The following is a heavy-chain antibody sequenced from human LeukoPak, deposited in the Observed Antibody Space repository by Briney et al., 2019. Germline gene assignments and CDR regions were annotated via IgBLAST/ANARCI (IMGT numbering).Heavy chain of an antibody. CDR2: ISSSGSTV. Sequence: GGSLRLSCAASGFTFSSYSMNWVRQAPGKGLEWVSYISSSGSTVDYADSVKGRFTISRDNAKNSLYLQMNSLRAEDTAVYYCAREKRTEWTTGAFDMWGQGTMVIVSS. CDR3: AREKRTEWTTGAFDM. V-gene: IGHV3-48*04. CDR1: GFTFSSYS. J-gene: IGHJ3*02. D-gene: IGHD3-3*01.